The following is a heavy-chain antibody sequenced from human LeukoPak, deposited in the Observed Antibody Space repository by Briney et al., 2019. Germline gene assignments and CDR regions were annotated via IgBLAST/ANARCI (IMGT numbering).Heavy chain of an antibody. Sequence: GAALEIYCQGSGYNFTSYWNGGGRALAGKGLERMGIIYDGDYDTKYSPSFHGQLTISASKSISTAYLQWSTLKASDTAMYYCARQKGRYYDILTGYFSDYYYGMDVWGKGTTVTVSS. V-gene: IGHV5-51*01. CDR2: IYDGDYDT. J-gene: IGHJ6*04. D-gene: IGHD3-9*01. CDR3: ARQKGRYYDILTGYFSDYYYGMDV. CDR1: GYNFTSYW.